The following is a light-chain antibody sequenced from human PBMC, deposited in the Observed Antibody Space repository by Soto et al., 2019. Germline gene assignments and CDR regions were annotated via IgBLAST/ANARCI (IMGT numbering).Light chain of an antibody. CDR3: LQLHTYPRT. V-gene: IGKV1-9*01. J-gene: IGKJ3*01. Sequence: DIQLTQSPSFLSASIGDRVTITCRASQGISNYLAWYQQKPGKAPKLLIHTASTLQSGVPARFSGGVSGTEFSLTISSLQPEDFATYYCLQLHTYPRTFGPGTKFDIK. CDR2: TAS. CDR1: QGISNY.